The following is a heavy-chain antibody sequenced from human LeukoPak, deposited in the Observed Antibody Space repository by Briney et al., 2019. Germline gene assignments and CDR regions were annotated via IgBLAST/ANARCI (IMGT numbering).Heavy chain of an antibody. J-gene: IGHJ6*03. CDR1: GFTVSSNY. V-gene: IGHV3-53*01. Sequence: GGSLRLSCAASGFTVSSNYMSWVRQPPGKGLEWVSVIYSGGSTYYADSVKGRFTISRDNSKNTLYLQMNSLRAEDTAVYYCAKSRGSSSWYPLGNYYYYYMDVWGKGTTVTVSS. D-gene: IGHD6-13*01. CDR2: IYSGGST. CDR3: AKSRGSSSWYPLGNYYYYYMDV.